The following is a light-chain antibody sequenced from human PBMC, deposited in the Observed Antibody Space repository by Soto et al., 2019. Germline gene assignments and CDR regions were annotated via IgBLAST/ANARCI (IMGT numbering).Light chain of an antibody. Sequence: DIQMTQSPSTLSASVGDRVTITCRASQSISTWLAWYQQKPGKAPKLLIYDAFYLERGVPSRFSGSGSGTELTLTISSLQPDDLATYYCKQYNSFWTFGQGNKVEI. V-gene: IGKV1-5*01. J-gene: IGKJ1*01. CDR3: KQYNSFWT. CDR1: QSISTW. CDR2: DAF.